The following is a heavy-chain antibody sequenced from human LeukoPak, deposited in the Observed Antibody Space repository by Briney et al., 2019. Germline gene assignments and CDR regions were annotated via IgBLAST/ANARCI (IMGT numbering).Heavy chain of an antibody. CDR2: IYYSGST. Sequence: PSETLSLTCTVSGGSISSYYWSWIRQPAGKGLEWMGYIYYSGSTNYNPSLKSRVSISVDTSNNQLSLKLSSVTAADTAVYYCARKPIVSSSWYYFDYWGQGTLVTVSS. D-gene: IGHD6-13*01. CDR3: ARKPIVSSSWYYFDY. CDR1: GGSISSYY. V-gene: IGHV4-59*12. J-gene: IGHJ4*02.